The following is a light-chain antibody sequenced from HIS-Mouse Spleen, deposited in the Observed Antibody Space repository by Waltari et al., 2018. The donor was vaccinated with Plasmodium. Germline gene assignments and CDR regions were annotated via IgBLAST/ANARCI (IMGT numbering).Light chain of an antibody. CDR3: QQYNNWSFT. CDR1: QSVSSN. J-gene: IGKJ3*01. CDR2: GAS. Sequence: DIVMTQSPATLSVSPGERATLSCRASQSVSSNLAWYQQTPGQAPRLLIYGASTRATGIPARFSGSGSGTEFTLTISSLQSEDFAVYYCQQYNNWSFTFGPGTKVDIK. V-gene: IGKV3-15*01.